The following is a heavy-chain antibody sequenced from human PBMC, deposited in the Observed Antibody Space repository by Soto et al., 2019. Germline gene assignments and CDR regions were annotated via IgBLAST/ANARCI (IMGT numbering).Heavy chain of an antibody. V-gene: IGHV3-7*01. Sequence: QPGGSLRLSCAASGFTFSSYWMSWVRQAPGKGLEWVANIKQDGSETYYVDSVKGRFTTSRDNAKNSLDLQMNSLRAEDTAVYYCARVGDYGGNSYFYYGMDVWGQGTTVTVSS. J-gene: IGHJ6*02. D-gene: IGHD2-21*02. CDR2: IKQDGSET. CDR1: GFTFSSYW. CDR3: ARVGDYGGNSYFYYGMDV.